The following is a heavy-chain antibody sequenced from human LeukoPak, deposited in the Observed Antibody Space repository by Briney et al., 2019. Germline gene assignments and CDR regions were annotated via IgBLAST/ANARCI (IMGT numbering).Heavy chain of an antibody. CDR3: AREIPAATVLFDR. V-gene: IGHV3-7*01. CDR2: IKEDGNGK. CDR1: GFTFSSYW. D-gene: IGHD6-25*01. J-gene: IGHJ5*02. Sequence: PGGSLRLSCAASGFTFSSYWMSWVRQAPGKVLEWLANIKEDGNGKNYVDSVKGRFTISRDNAKNSLYLQVNSLTAEDTAVYYCAREIPAATVLFDRWGQGTLVTVSS.